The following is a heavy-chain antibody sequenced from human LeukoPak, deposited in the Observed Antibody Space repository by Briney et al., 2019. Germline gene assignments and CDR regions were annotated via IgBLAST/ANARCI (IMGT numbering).Heavy chain of an antibody. CDR3: ARDGRGYSDYDFRYFDY. J-gene: IGHJ4*02. CDR1: GYTFTGYY. CDR2: MNPNSGNT. D-gene: IGHD5-12*01. V-gene: IGHV1-8*02. Sequence: ASVKVSCKASGYTFTGYYMHWVRQAPGQGLEWMGCMNPNSGNTGYAQKFQGRVTMTRNTSISTAYMELSSLRSEDTAVYYCARDGRGYSDYDFRYFDYWGQGTLVTVSS.